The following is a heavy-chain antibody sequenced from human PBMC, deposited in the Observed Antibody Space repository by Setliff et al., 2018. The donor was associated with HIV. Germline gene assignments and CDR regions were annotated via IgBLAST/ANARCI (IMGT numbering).Heavy chain of an antibody. CDR1: RDSIRNGAYY. D-gene: IGHD6-6*01. CDR3: ASEAWTSYRSSSGYYYYYMDV. J-gene: IGHJ6*03. CDR2: IYYSGSA. Sequence: SETLSLTCTVSRDSIRNGAYYWGWIRQPPGKGLEWIGSIYYSGSAYYNPSFKSRVTLSVDTSKNQFSLKLSSVTAADTAVYYCASEAWTSYRSSSGYYYYYMDVWGKGTTVTVSS. V-gene: IGHV4-39*07.